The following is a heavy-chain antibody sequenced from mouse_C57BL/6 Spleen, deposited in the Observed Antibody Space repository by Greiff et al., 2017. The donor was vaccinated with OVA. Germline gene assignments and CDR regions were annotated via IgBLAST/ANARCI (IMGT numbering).Heavy chain of an antibody. CDR1: GYTFTEYT. V-gene: IGHV1-62-2*01. CDR3: ARHEDLYGNYLAWFAY. Sequence: QVQLKESGAELVKPGASVKLSCKASGYTFTEYTIHWVKQRSGQGLEWIGWFYPGSGSIKYNEKFKDKATLTADKSSSTVYMELSRLTSEDSAVYFCARHEDLYGNYLAWFAYWGQGTLVTVSA. J-gene: IGHJ3*01. D-gene: IGHD2-1*01. CDR2: FYPGSGSI.